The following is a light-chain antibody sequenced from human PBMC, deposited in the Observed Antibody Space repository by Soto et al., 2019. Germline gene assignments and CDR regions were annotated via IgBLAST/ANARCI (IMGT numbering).Light chain of an antibody. CDR1: SSDVGDYYY. J-gene: IGLJ3*02. CDR3: CSYAGGGAWV. CDR2: EVR. Sequence: QSALTQPASVSGSPGQSITISCTGTSSDVGDYYYVSWFQQHPGKAPQLLIHEVRHRPSGVSNRFSGSKSGNTASLTISGLQAEDEGDFYCCSYAGGGAWVFGGGTKLTVL. V-gene: IGLV2-14*01.